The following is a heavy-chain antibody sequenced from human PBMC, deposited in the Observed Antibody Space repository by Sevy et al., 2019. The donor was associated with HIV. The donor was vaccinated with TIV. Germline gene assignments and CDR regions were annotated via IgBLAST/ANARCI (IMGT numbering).Heavy chain of an antibody. D-gene: IGHD2-15*01. CDR3: AQEGIGRFDS. J-gene: IGHJ4*02. CDR2: IKKDGSDK. Sequence: GGSLRLSCAASGFSFSGYWMNWVRQAQGKGLEWVANIKKDGSDKNYVESVKGRFTISRDNAKSSLYLELNSLRDEDTAVYYCAQEGIGRFDSWGQGTLVTVSS. V-gene: IGHV3-7*01. CDR1: GFSFSGYW.